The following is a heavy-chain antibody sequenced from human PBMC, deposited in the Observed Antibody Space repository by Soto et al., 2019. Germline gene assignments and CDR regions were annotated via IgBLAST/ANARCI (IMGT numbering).Heavy chain of an antibody. D-gene: IGHD2-21*02. V-gene: IGHV3-23*01. CDR3: SSEAYCGGDCYSHDYYYYYGMDV. J-gene: IGHJ6*02. Sequence: SGGSLRLSSAASGFTFSSYAMSWVRQAPGKGLEWVSAISGSGGSTYYADSVKGRFTISRDNSKNTLYLQMNSLRAEDTAVYYCSSEAYCGGDCYSHDYYYYYGMDVWGQGTTVTVSS. CDR1: GFTFSSYA. CDR2: ISGSGGST.